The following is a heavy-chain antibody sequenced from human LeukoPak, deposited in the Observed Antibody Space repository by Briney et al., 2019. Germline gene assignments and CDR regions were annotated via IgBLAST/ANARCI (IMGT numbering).Heavy chain of an antibody. J-gene: IGHJ5*02. CDR3: ARDIRDYGDYNWFDP. V-gene: IGHV3-30*04. Sequence: PGGSLRLSCAASGFIFGSYAMHWVRQAPGKGLEWVAVISYDGSNKYYADSVKGRFTISRDNSKNTLYLQMSSLRAEDTAVYYCARDIRDYGDYNWFDPWGQGTLVTVSS. CDR1: GFIFGSYA. D-gene: IGHD4-17*01. CDR2: ISYDGSNK.